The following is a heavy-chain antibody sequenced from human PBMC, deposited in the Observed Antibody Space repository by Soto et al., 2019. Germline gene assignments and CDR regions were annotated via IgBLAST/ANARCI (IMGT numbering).Heavy chain of an antibody. CDR1: GYTFTSYG. D-gene: IGHD6-13*01. CDR2: ISAYNGNT. V-gene: IGHV1-18*01. CDR3: GLDSSSWYGPFDY. Sequence: GASVKVSCKASGYTFTSYGMSWVRQAPGQGLEWMGWISAYNGNTNYAQKLQGRVTMTTDTSTSTAYMELRSLRSDDSAVYYCGLDSSSWYGPFDYWGQGTLLTVSS. J-gene: IGHJ4*02.